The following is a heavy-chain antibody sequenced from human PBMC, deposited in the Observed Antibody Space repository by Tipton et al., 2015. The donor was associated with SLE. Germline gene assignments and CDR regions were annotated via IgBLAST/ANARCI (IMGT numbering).Heavy chain of an antibody. Sequence: TLSLTCIVSGGSITTRSYYWGWIRQHPGKGPEWIGYIYHTGSTYYNPSLESRLTISVDTSKDQFSLRLTSVTAADTAVYYCARATDWNLSPDVWGKGTTVTVSS. CDR3: ARATDWNLSPDV. V-gene: IGHV4-31*03. CDR1: GGSITTRSYY. D-gene: IGHD1-7*01. CDR2: IYHTGST. J-gene: IGHJ6*04.